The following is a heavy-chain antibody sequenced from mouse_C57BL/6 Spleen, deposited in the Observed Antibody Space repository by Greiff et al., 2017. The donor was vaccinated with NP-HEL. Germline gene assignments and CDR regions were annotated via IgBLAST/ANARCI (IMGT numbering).Heavy chain of an antibody. CDR1: GFSLTSYG. CDR2: IWSDGST. J-gene: IGHJ1*03. CDR3: ARHKGPHYYGSSYGYFDV. V-gene: IGHV2-6-1*01. D-gene: IGHD1-1*01. Sequence: VQLQQSGPGLVAPSQSLSITCTVSGFSLTSYGVHWVRQPPGKGLEWLVVIWSDGSTTYNSALKSRLSISKDNSKSQVFLKMNSLQTDDTAMYYCARHKGPHYYGSSYGYFDVWGTGTTVTVSS.